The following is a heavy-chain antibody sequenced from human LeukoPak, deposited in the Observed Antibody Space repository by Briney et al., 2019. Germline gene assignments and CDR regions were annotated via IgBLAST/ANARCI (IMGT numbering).Heavy chain of an antibody. CDR2: IYTSGST. D-gene: IGHD3-10*01. CDR3: AREDQDYYGSGSYYYMDV. Sequence: PSQTLSLTCTVSGGSISSGSYYWSWIRQPAGKGLEWIGRIYTSGSTNYNPSLKSRVTISVDTSKNQFSLKLSSVTAADTAVYYCAREDQDYYGSGSYYYMDVWGKGTTVTISS. J-gene: IGHJ6*03. CDR1: GGSISSGSYY. V-gene: IGHV4-61*02.